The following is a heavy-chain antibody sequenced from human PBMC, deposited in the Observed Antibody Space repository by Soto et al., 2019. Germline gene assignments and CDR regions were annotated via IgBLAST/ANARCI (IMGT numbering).Heavy chain of an antibody. CDR3: ATGGFSSSSVDY. D-gene: IGHD6-19*01. CDR2: IYRGDSGS. J-gene: IGHJ4*02. CDR1: GYSFSNYW. V-gene: IGHV5-51*01. Sequence: PGESLKISCKGSGYSFSNYWIGWVRQMPGKGLEWMGIIYRGDSGSRYRPSFQGQVTISADKSITTAYLQWSSLKASDTAMYYCATGGFSSSSVDYWGQGTLVTAPQ.